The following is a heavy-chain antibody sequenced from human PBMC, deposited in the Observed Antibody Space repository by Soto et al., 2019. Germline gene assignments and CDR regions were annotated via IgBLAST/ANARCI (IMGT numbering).Heavy chain of an antibody. J-gene: IGHJ3*02. CDR2: ISSSSSYI. D-gene: IGHD4-17*01. V-gene: IGHV3-21*01. Sequence: GGSLRLSCAASGFTFSSYSMSWVRQAPGKGLEGVSYISSSSSYIYYADSLKGRFTISRDNAKNSLYLQMNSLRAEDTAVYYCARDLHSYGGNSGNDAFDIWGQGTMVTVSS. CDR1: GFTFSSYS. CDR3: ARDLHSYGGNSGNDAFDI.